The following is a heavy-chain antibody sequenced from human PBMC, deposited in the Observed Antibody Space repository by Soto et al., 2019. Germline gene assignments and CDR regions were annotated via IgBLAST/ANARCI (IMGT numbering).Heavy chain of an antibody. D-gene: IGHD2-2*01. V-gene: IGHV4-31*02. CDR1: SGSVTSGRFF. J-gene: IGHJ6*03. CDR2: IYYSGNT. CDR3: ARSLPGGTIFYMDV. Sequence: QVQLRESGPGVVEPSQTLSLNCHVSSGSVTSGRFFWSWVRQQPGKGLEWIGHIYYSGNTHYNPSLESRVAMSVDISQNQLSLTLTAVTSADSAVYYCARSLPGGTIFYMDVWGAGTTVTVSS.